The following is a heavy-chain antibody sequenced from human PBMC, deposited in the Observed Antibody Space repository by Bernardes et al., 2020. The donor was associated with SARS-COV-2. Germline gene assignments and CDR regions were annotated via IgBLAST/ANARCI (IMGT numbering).Heavy chain of an antibody. J-gene: IGHJ4*02. CDR2: IWYDGSNK. Sequence: GGSLRLSCAASGFTFSSYGMHWVRQAPGKGLEWVAVIWYDGSNKYYADSVKGRFTISRDNSKNTLYLQMNSLRAEDTAVYYCAREGQWLVRERGFDYWGQGTLVTVSS. V-gene: IGHV3-33*01. CDR1: GFTFSSYG. D-gene: IGHD6-19*01. CDR3: AREGQWLVRERGFDY.